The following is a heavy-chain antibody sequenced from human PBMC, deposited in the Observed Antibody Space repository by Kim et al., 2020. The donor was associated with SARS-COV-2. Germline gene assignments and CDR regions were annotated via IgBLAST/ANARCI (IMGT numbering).Heavy chain of an antibody. CDR3: ARGLFGWCRIKEKCWFDP. J-gene: IGHJ5*02. D-gene: IGHD2-8*02. Sequence: ASVKVSCKASGYTFTGYYMHWVRQAPGQGLEWMGRINPNSGGTNYAQKFQGRVTMTRDTSISTAYMELSRLRSDDTAVYYCARGLFGWCRIKEKCWFDPWGQGTLVTVSS. V-gene: IGHV1-2*06. CDR1: GYTFTGYY. CDR2: INPNSGGT.